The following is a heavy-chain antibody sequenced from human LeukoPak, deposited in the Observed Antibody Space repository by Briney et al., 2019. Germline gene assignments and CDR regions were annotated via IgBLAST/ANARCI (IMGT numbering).Heavy chain of an antibody. Sequence: ASVKVSCKASGYTFTGYSMHWVRQAPGQGLEWMGWINPSSGGTNYAQKFQGRVTMTRDTSINTSYMELKRLRSDDTAVYYCARGGIVVLGVMDIWGQGTVVTVSS. CDR2: INPSSGGT. V-gene: IGHV1-2*02. CDR1: GYTFTGYS. D-gene: IGHD2-21*01. CDR3: ARGGIVVLGVMDI. J-gene: IGHJ3*02.